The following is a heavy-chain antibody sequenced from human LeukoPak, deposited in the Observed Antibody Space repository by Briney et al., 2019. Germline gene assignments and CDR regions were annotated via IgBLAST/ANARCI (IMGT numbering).Heavy chain of an antibody. D-gene: IGHD3-10*01. J-gene: IGHJ6*02. CDR3: ATSGLPKDYYYGMDV. Sequence: GESLKISCKGSGYSFTSYWIGWVRQMPGKGLECMGIIYPGDSDTRYSPSFQGQVTISADKSISTAYLQWSSLKASDTAMYYCATSGLPKDYYYGMDVWGQGTTVTVSS. CDR2: IYPGDSDT. CDR1: GYSFTSYW. V-gene: IGHV5-51*01.